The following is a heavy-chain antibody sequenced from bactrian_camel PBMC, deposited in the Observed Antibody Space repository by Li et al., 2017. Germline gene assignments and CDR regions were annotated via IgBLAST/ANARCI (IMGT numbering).Heavy chain of an antibody. CDR3: ARRGYDY. CDR2: IGSDGST. V-gene: IGHV3S53*01. J-gene: IGHJ4*01. CDR1: GYTHTTNC. D-gene: IGHD7*01. Sequence: HVQLVESGGGSVQAGGSLTLSCETSGYTHTTNCVGWFRQAPGKEREGVAGIGSDGSTGYADSVKGRFTISRDNAKNTLYLQLTSLKTEDTAMYYCARRGYDYWGQGTQVTVS.